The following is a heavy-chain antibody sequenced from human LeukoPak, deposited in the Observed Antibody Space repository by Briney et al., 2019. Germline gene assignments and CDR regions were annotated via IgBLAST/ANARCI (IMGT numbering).Heavy chain of an antibody. CDR2: INPSGGNT. D-gene: IGHD6-13*01. V-gene: IGHV1-46*01. Sequence: ASVKVSCKASGYTFTNYYMHWVRQAPGPGLEWMGIINPSGGNTKYAQKFQGRVTMTRDTSISTAYMELSRLRSDDTAVYYCARDRSYGSSWSTVNYYYYMDVWGKGTTVTISS. J-gene: IGHJ6*03. CDR1: GYTFTNYY. CDR3: ARDRSYGSSWSTVNYYYYMDV.